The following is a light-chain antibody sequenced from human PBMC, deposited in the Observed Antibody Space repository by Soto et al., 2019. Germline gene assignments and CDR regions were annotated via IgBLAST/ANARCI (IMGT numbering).Light chain of an antibody. V-gene: IGLV1-40*01. CDR2: GNN. J-gene: IGLJ3*02. CDR3: QSYDSSLSGWV. CDR1: SSNIGAGYD. Sequence: QSVLTQPPSVSGAPGQRGTISCTGSSSNIGAGYDVHWYQQLPGTAPKLLIYGNNNRPPGVPDRFSGSKSATSDSLAITGLQAEDEADYYCQSYDSSLSGWVFGGGTKLTVL.